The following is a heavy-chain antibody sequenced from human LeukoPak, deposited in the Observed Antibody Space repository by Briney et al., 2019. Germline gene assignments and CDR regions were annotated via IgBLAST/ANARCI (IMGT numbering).Heavy chain of an antibody. CDR3: ATLGGHSLAVQNGY. Sequence: GASVKVSCEASGYTFTDCFMHWVRQAPGQGLEWMGWINPNSGATSYAQKFQGRVTMTRDTSLSTAYMELSRLRSDDTAVYYCATLGGHSLAVQNGYSGQGTLVTVSS. CDR1: GYTFTDCF. V-gene: IGHV1-2*02. D-gene: IGHD3-16*01. J-gene: IGHJ4*02. CDR2: INPNSGAT.